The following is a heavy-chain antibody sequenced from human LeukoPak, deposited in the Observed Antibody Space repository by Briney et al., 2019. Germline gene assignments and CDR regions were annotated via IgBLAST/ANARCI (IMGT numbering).Heavy chain of an antibody. V-gene: IGHV6-1*01. Sequence: LQTLSLTCAISGDSVSSNSAAWNWIRLSPSRGLGWLGRTYYRSKWYNDYAVSVKSRITINPDTSKNQFSLQLNSVTPEDTAVYYCARDQASDYGDYGAFDIWGQGTMVTVSS. CDR3: ARDQASDYGDYGAFDI. D-gene: IGHD4-17*01. CDR1: GDSVSSNSAA. J-gene: IGHJ3*02. CDR2: TYYRSKWYN.